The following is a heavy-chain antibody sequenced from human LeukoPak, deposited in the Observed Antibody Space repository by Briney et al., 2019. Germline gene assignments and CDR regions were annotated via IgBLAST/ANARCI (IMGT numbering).Heavy chain of an antibody. CDR3: ARAFDYYDSSGRTYYFDY. V-gene: IGHV1-2*02. CDR2: INPNSGGT. D-gene: IGHD3-22*01. CDR1: GYTFTDYY. J-gene: IGHJ4*02. Sequence: ASVTVSCKDSGYTFTDYYMHWVRQAPGQGLEWLGWINPNSGGTNYAQKFQGRVTMTRDTSISTAYMELSRLRSDDAAVYYCARAFDYYDSSGRTYYFDYWGQGTLVTVSS.